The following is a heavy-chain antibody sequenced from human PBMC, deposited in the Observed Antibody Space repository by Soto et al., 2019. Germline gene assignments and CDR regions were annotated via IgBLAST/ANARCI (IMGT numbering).Heavy chain of an antibody. CDR1: GFTFTRYF. D-gene: IGHD3-3*01. J-gene: IGHJ4*02. V-gene: IGHV1-46*01. CDR2: ISPSGDSA. CDR3: VRADFDQKFDY. Sequence: QVQLVQSGAEVKKPGASVKLSCQASGFTFTRYFMHWVRQAPEQGLEWMGIISPSGDSANYAQRFQGRVSMTRDTSTSTVYMELNSLTSEDTAVYYCVRADFDQKFDYWGQGPVVTVSS.